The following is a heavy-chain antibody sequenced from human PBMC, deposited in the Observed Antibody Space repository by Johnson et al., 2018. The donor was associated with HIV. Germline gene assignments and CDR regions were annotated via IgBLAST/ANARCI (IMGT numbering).Heavy chain of an antibody. CDR1: RFTFSTSA. V-gene: IGHV3-23*04. CDR3: ARDRDAFDI. Sequence: VQLVESGGGLVQPGGSLRLSCAASRFTFSTSAMSWVRQAPGKGLEWVSGMSGSGGTTSEADPVKGRFTISRDNANNSLFLQMNSRRVEDTAVYYCARDRDAFDIWGQGTAVTVSS. CDR2: MSGSGGTT. J-gene: IGHJ3*02.